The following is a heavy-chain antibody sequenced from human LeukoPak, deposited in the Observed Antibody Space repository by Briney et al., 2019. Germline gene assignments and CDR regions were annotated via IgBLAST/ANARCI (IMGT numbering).Heavy chain of an antibody. CDR1: GYTFTSYY. CDR2: INPSGGST. V-gene: IGHV1-46*01. J-gene: IGHJ6*03. D-gene: IGHD2-2*01. CDR3: AATRQGPTNYYYMDV. Sequence: ASVKVSCKASGYTFTSYYMHWVRQAPGQGLEWMGIINPSGGSTSYAQKFQGRVTMTRDTSTSTVYMELSSLRSEDTAVYYCAATRQGPTNYYYMDVWGKGTTVTVSS.